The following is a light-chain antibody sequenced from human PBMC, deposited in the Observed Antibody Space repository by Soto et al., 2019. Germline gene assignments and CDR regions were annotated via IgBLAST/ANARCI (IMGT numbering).Light chain of an antibody. V-gene: IGLV2-14*01. CDR2: EVI. CDR1: SSDIGGHNY. CDR3: SSFTSTSTVI. J-gene: IGLJ2*01. Sequence: QPASVSGSLGQSITISCTGTSSDIGGHNYVSWYQLHPGKAPKVLIFEVIKRPSGVSTRFSGSKSGNMASLTISGLRPEDEGDYYCSSFTSTSTVILGGGTKVTVL.